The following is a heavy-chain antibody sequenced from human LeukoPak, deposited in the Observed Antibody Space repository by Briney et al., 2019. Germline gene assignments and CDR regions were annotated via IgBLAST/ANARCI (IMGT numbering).Heavy chain of an antibody. CDR1: GFTFSSYA. Sequence: GGSLRLSCAASGFTFSSYAMHWVRQAPGKGLEWVAVISYDGSNKYYADSVKGRFTISRDNSKNTLYLQKNSLRAEDTAVYYCARGSAGALDYWGQGTLVTVSS. J-gene: IGHJ4*02. CDR3: ARGSAGALDY. CDR2: ISYDGSNK. D-gene: IGHD1-26*01. V-gene: IGHV3-30-3*01.